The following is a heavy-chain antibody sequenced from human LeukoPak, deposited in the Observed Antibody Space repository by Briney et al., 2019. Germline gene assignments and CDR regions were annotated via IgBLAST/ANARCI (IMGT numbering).Heavy chain of an antibody. D-gene: IGHD2-2*01. V-gene: IGHV1-46*01. CDR3: ARDHCSSTSCCNFDY. CDR2: INPSGGST. CDR1: GYTFTSYY. Sequence: GASVKVSCKASGYTFTSYYMHWVRQAPRQGLEWMGIINPSGGSTSYAQKFQGRVTMTRDTSTSTVYMELSSLRSEDTAVYYCARDHCSSTSCCNFDYWGQGTLVTVSS. J-gene: IGHJ4*02.